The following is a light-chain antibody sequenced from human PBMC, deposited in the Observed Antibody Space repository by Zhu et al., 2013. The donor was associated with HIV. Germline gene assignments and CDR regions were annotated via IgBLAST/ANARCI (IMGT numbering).Light chain of an antibody. CDR1: NLGSTS. V-gene: IGLV3-21*01. CDR3: SSYTRSSTQV. Sequence: SYELTQPPSVSVAPGKTATITCRKSNLGSTSVHWYQQKPGQAPVLVIYDDIDRPSGIPARFSGSTSGNTATLTISRVEAGDEADYYCSSYTRSSTQVFGTGTKVTVL. J-gene: IGLJ1*01. CDR2: DDI.